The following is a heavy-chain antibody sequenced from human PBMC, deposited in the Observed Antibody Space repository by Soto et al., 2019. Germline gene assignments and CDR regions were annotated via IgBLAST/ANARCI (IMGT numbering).Heavy chain of an antibody. J-gene: IGHJ4*02. CDR2: ISAYNGNT. V-gene: IGHV1-18*01. CDR3: ARASKFYVAPDY. Sequence: ASVKVSCKASGYTFNSYGISWVRQAPGQGLEWMGWISAYNGNTNYAQKLQGRVTMTTDTSTSTAYMELRSLRSDDTAVYYCARASKFYVAPDYWGQGTLVTVSS. D-gene: IGHD2-15*01. CDR1: GYTFNSYG.